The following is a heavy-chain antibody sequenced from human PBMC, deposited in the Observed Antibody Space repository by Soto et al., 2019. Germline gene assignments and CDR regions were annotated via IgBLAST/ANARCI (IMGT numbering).Heavy chain of an antibody. Sequence: QLRLQESGPGLVKPSETLSLTCTVSGGSISSSSYYWGWIRQPPGKGLEWIGSIYYSGSTYYNPSLKSRVTISVDTSKNQFSLKLSSVTAADTAVYYCARGFPTVVTVDYWGQGTLVTVSS. V-gene: IGHV4-39*01. CDR1: GGSISSSSYY. D-gene: IGHD4-17*01. J-gene: IGHJ4*02. CDR3: ARGFPTVVTVDY. CDR2: IYYSGST.